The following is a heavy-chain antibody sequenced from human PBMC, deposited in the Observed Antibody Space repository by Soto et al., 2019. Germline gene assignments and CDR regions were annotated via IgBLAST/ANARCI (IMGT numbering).Heavy chain of an antibody. CDR3: ARDSTSGVWSPYFFYGMDD. J-gene: IGHJ6*02. D-gene: IGHD2-2*01. V-gene: IGHV3-53*01. CDR2: IYSGGST. Sequence: GGSLRLSCAASGFTVSSNYMSWVRQAPGKGLEWVSVIYSGGSTYYADSVKGRFTISRDNSKNTQYLQMNSLRAEDTAVYYCARDSTSGVWSPYFFYGMDDWGQGTSVTVSS. CDR1: GFTVSSNY.